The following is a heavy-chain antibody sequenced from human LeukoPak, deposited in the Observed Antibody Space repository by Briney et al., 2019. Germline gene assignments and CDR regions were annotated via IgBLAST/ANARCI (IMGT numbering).Heavy chain of an antibody. CDR2: IYYSGST. CDR3: ARVSIGVSLDY. Sequence: PSETLSLTCTVSGGSISSYYWSWIRQPPGKGLEWIGYIYYSGSTNYNPSLKSRVTISVDTSKNQFSLKLSSVTAADTAVYYCARVSIGVSLDYWGQGTLVPVSS. V-gene: IGHV4-59*01. D-gene: IGHD3-22*01. J-gene: IGHJ4*02. CDR1: GGSISSYY.